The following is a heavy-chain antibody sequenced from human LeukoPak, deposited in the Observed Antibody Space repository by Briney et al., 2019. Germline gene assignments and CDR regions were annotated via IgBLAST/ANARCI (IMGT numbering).Heavy chain of an antibody. D-gene: IGHD3-3*01. J-gene: IGHJ4*02. Sequence: ASVTVSCTASGYTFTSYDINWVRQAPGQGLEWMGWMNPNSGNTVYAQKLQGRVTMTRNTSISTAYMELSSLRSEDTAVYYRARRTSDDFWSGPYFDYWGQGTLVTVSS. CDR3: ARRTSDDFWSGPYFDY. CDR2: MNPNSGNT. CDR1: GYTFTSYD. V-gene: IGHV1-8*01.